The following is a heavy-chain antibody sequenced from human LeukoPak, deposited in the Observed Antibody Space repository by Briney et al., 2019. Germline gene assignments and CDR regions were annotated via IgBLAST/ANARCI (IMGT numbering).Heavy chain of an antibody. CDR1: GGSISSYY. J-gene: IGHJ4*02. V-gene: IGHV4-59*01. Sequence: SETLSLTCTVSGGSISSYYWSWIRQPPGKGLEWIGYIYYSGSTNYNPSLKSRVTISVDTSKNQFSLKLSSVTAADTAVYYCARTLWFGELLEPLFDYWGQGTLVTVSS. CDR2: IYYSGST. D-gene: IGHD3-10*01. CDR3: ARTLWFGELLEPLFDY.